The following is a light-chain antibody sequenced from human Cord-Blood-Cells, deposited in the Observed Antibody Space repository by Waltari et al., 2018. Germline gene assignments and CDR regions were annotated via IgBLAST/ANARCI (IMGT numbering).Light chain of an antibody. CDR1: QSISSY. J-gene: IGKJ2*01. V-gene: IGKV1-39*01. CDR2: AAS. CDR3: QQSYSTPMYT. Sequence: DIQMTQSPSSLSASVGDRVTITCRASQSISSYLNWYQQKPGNAPKLLIYAASSLQSGSPSRLSGSGSGTDFTLTISSLRPEDFATYYCQQSYSTPMYTFGQGTKLEIK.